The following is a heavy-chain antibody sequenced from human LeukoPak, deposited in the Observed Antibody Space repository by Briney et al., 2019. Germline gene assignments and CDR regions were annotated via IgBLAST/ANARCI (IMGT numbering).Heavy chain of an antibody. CDR1: GFTFSDYW. J-gene: IGHJ5*02. V-gene: IGHV3-7*01. Sequence: GGSLRLSCAASGFTFSDYWMSWVRQVPGKGMEWVANMKQDGSEKYYVDSVKGRFTISRDNAKNSLYLQMNSLRAEDTAVYYCARDAGNSGYGCDLWGQGTLVTVSS. CDR3: ARDAGNSGYGCDL. D-gene: IGHD5-12*01. CDR2: MKQDGSEK.